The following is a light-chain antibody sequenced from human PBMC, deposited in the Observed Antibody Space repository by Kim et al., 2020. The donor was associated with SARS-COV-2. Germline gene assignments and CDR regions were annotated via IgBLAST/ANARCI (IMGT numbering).Light chain of an antibody. J-gene: IGKJ2*01. CDR2: EAS. CDR1: QSISSY. Sequence: DIQMTQSPSTLFSAVGDRVTITCRASQSISSYLAWYQQKPGKAPKFLIYEASTLETGVPSRFSGSGFGTEFTLTISSLQPDDFATYYCQQYKIYPVTFGQGTKLEI. V-gene: IGKV1-5*03. CDR3: QQYKIYPVT.